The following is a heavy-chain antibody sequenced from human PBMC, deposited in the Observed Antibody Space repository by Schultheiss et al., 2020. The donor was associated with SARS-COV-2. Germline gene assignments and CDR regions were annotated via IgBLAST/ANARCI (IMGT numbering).Heavy chain of an antibody. V-gene: IGHV2-70*10. CDR2: IDWDDDK. D-gene: IGHD1-26*01. CDR3: ARIRDGGSYLDY. CDR1: GGSISSYY. J-gene: IGHJ4*02. Sequence: LRLSCTVSGGSISSYYWSWIRQPAGKGLEWIARIDWDDDKYYSTSLKTRLTISKDTSKNQVVLTMTNMDPVDTATYYCARIRDGGSYLDYWGQGTLVTVSS.